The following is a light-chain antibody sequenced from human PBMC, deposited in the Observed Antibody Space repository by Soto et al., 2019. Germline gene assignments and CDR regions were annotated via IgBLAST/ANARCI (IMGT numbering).Light chain of an antibody. Sequence: IQLTQSPSSLSASVGDTVTISCRASQTIDNYLAWYQQYPGRAPKLLIYLASTLQSGVPSRFSGSGSGTDFKLTISSLQPEDFATYYCQQLDRNPPWTFGQGTRVEIK. J-gene: IGKJ1*01. CDR3: QQLDRNPPWT. V-gene: IGKV1-9*01. CDR2: LAS. CDR1: QTIDNY.